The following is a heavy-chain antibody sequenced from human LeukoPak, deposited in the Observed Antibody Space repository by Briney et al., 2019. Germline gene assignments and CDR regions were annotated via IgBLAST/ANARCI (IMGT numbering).Heavy chain of an antibody. CDR2: IYHSGST. J-gene: IGHJ4*02. CDR1: GYSISSDDY. D-gene: IGHD3-3*01. CDR3: ARDTSGYYLSLAF. V-gene: IGHV4-38-2*02. Sequence: SETLCLTCAVSGYSISSDDYWAWIRQPPGKGLEWIGGIYHSGSTYYNPSLKSRLTISIDTSKNQFSLKLRSVPAADTAIYYCARDTSGYYLSLAFWGQGTLVTVSS.